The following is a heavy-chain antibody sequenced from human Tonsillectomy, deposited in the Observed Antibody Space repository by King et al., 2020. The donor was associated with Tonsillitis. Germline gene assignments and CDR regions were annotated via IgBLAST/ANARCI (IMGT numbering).Heavy chain of an antibody. V-gene: IGHV3-9*01. CDR2: VSWNSVTI. CDR3: ATDMVLSSSSPYDYYYFYGLDV. CDR1: GFTFGDYA. Sequence: VQLVESGGGLAQPGRSLRISCAASGFTFGDYAMHWVRQAPGKGLEWVSGVSWNSVTIGYADSVKGRFTISRDNAKNSLFLQMNSLRADDTAVYYCATDMVLSSSSPYDYYYFYGLDVWGQGTTVTVSS. J-gene: IGHJ6*02. D-gene: IGHD6-6*01.